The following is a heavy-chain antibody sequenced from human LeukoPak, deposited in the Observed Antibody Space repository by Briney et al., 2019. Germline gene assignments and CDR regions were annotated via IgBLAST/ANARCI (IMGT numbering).Heavy chain of an antibody. D-gene: IGHD7-27*01. CDR2: INPTSGDT. CDR1: GYTFTGYY. V-gene: IGHV1-2*02. Sequence: GASVKVSCKASGYTFTGYYIHWVRQAPGQGLEWMGWINPTSGDTNYLQKFQDRVTMTRDTSISTAYMELSRVRSDDTAVYYCARGDGDGPARRAFDIWGQGTMVTVSS. J-gene: IGHJ3*02. CDR3: ARGDGDGPARRAFDI.